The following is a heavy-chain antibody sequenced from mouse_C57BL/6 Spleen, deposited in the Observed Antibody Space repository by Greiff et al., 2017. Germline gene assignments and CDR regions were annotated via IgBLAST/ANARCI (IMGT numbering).Heavy chain of an antibody. D-gene: IGHD2-5*01. CDR2: IDPSDSYT. V-gene: IGHV1-69*01. CDR3: AISPYSSKYFDY. J-gene: IGHJ2*01. CDR1: GYTFTSYW. Sequence: QVQLQQPGAELVMPGASVKLSCKASGYTFTSYWMHWVKQRPGQGLEWIGEIDPSDSYTNYNQKFKGKSTLTVDKSSSTAYMQLSSLTSEDSAVYYCAISPYSSKYFDYWGQGTTLTVSS.